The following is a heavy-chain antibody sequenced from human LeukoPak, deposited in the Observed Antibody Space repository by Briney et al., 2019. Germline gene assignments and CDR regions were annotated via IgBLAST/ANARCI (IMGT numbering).Heavy chain of an antibody. V-gene: IGHV4-59*12. Sequence: PSETLSLTCTVSGGSISSYYWSWIRQPPGKGLEWIGYIYYTGSTNYNPSLKSRVTISVDTSKNQFSLKLSSVTAADTAVYYCARALVVYGDYGGGFDPWGQGTLVAVSS. CDR3: ARALVVYGDYGGGFDP. CDR2: IYYTGST. CDR1: GGSISSYY. D-gene: IGHD4-17*01. J-gene: IGHJ5*02.